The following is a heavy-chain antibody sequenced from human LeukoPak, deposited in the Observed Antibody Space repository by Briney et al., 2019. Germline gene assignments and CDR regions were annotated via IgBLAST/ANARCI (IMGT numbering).Heavy chain of an antibody. CDR1: GFTFSSYS. CDR2: ISSSSSTI. Sequence: PGGSLRLSCAASGFTFSSYSMNWVRQAPGKGLEWVSYISSSSSTIYYADSVKGRFTISRDNAKNSLYLQMNSLRAEDTAVYYCAKARVPAAAIRSRNRAYFDYWGQGTLVTVSS. J-gene: IGHJ4*02. D-gene: IGHD2-2*01. CDR3: AKARVPAAAIRSRNRAYFDY. V-gene: IGHV3-48*01.